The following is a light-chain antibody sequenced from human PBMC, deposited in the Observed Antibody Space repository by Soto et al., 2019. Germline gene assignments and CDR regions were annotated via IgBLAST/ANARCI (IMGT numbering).Light chain of an antibody. CDR1: QSVSSDY. CDR2: GAS. CDR3: QRYGSSPLYT. J-gene: IGKJ2*01. Sequence: EIVLTQSPGTLSLSPGETATLSCRASQSVSSDYLAWYQHKRGQAPRLLIYGASSRATGIPDRFSGSGSGTDFTLTIRRLEPEEFAVYYCQRYGSSPLYTFGQGTKLEI. V-gene: IGKV3-20*01.